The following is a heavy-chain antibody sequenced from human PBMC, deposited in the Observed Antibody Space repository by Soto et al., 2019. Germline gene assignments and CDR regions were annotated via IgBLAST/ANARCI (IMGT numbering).Heavy chain of an antibody. Sequence: QVQLQQWGAGLLKPSETLSLTCAVFGGSVNSGNYYWSWIRQPPGKGLEWIGEMSHSGGTHFNPSLKGRVTLSVDTSKTQFSLKMSSVTAADTALYYCARVERGTATTVVDAFDIWGPGTMVTVSS. CDR2: MSHSGGT. CDR3: ARVERGTATTVVDAFDI. J-gene: IGHJ3*02. V-gene: IGHV4-34*01. CDR1: GGSVNSGNYY. D-gene: IGHD1-1*01.